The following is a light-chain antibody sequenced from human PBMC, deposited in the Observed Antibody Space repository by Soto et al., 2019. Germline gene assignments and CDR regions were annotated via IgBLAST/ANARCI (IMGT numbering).Light chain of an antibody. J-gene: IGKJ4*01. CDR1: QSISSY. V-gene: IGKV1-39*01. CDR3: QQSYSTPPLT. Sequence: DIQMTQSPSSLSASVGDRVTITCRASQSISSYLNWYQQKPGKAPKLLIYAASSLQSGVPSRFSGSGSGTDFTLTISRLQPEDFATYYCQQSYSTPPLTFGGGTKVESK. CDR2: AAS.